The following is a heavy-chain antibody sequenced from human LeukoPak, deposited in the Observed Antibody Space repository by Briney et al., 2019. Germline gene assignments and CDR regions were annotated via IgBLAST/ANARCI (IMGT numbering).Heavy chain of an antibody. J-gene: IGHJ6*03. Sequence: SETLSLTCAVYGGSFSGYYWSWIRQPPGKGLEWIGEINHSGSTNYNPSLKSRVSMSVHTSKNQFSLKLSSVTAADTAVYYCARDGFYYHYYMDVWGEGTTVTVSS. CDR3: ARDGFYYHYYMDV. D-gene: IGHD4-17*01. V-gene: IGHV4-34*01. CDR1: GGSFSGYY. CDR2: INHSGST.